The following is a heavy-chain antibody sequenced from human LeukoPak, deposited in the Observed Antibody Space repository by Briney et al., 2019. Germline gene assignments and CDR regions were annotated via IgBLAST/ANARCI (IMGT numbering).Heavy chain of an antibody. CDR2: IRYDGSNK. D-gene: IGHD5-12*01. J-gene: IGHJ4*02. CDR1: GFTFSSYG. CDR3: AKDSGYDSSSDY. V-gene: IGHV3-30*02. Sequence: GGSLRLSCAASGFTFSSYGMHWVRQAPCKGLEWVAFIRYDGSNKYYADSVKGRFTISRDNSKNTLYLQMNSLRAEDTAVYYCAKDSGYDSSSDYWGQGTLVTVSS.